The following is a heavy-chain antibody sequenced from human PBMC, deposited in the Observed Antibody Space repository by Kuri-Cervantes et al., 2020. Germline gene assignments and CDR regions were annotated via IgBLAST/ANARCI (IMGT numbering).Heavy chain of an antibody. CDR2: ISWNSGDV. D-gene: IGHD3-10*01. CDR3: ARSRSGDY. V-gene: IGHV3-9*01. CDR1: GFIFDDYA. J-gene: IGHJ4*02. Sequence: GGSLRLSCAASGFIFDDYAMHWVRQVPGKALEWVSSISWNSGDVGYADSVKGRFTISRDNTKNSLYLQMNSLRAEDTAVYYCARSRSGDYWGQGTLVTVSS.